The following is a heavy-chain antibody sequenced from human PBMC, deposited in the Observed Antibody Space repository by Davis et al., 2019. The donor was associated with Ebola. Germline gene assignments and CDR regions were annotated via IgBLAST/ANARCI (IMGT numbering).Heavy chain of an antibody. V-gene: IGHV1-46*01. J-gene: IGHJ4*02. CDR2: INPSIGNT. CDR1: GYTFTDYL. Sequence: ASVKVSCKASGYTFTDYLMHWVRQAPGQGLEWMGLINPSIGNTSLAQEFQGRVTLTRDTSTSTVHMDLRSLKSEDTAIYYCASGEFVDFWGQGTLVTVSS. CDR3: ASGEFVDF. D-gene: IGHD3-10*01.